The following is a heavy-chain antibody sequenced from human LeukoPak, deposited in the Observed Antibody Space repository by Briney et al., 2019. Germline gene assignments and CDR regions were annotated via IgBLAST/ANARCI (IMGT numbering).Heavy chain of an antibody. D-gene: IGHD3-16*01. CDR3: ARVWYYYGMDV. CDR2: INHSGST. J-gene: IGHJ6*02. V-gene: IGHV4-34*01. CDR1: GGSFSGYY. Sequence: PSETLSLTCAVKGGSFSGYYWSWIRQPPGKGLEWIGEINHSGSTNYNPSLKSRVTISVDTSKNQFSLKLSSVTAADTAVYYCARVWYYYGMDVWGQGTTVTVSS.